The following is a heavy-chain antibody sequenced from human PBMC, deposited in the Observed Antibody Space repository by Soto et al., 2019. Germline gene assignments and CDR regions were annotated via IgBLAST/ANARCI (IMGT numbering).Heavy chain of an antibody. V-gene: IGHV3-11*01. CDR1: GFTFSDYY. J-gene: IGHJ4*02. CDR2: ISYSSSTI. D-gene: IGHD4-4*01. Sequence: QVQLVESGGGLVKPGGSLRLSCAASGFTFSDYYMSWVRQAPGKGLEWVSYISYSSSTIYYADAVKGRFTSSRANAKHSLYLQMDSLRAEDTAVYYCARGRSTVVTGLGYWGQGTLVTVSS. CDR3: ARGRSTVVTGLGY.